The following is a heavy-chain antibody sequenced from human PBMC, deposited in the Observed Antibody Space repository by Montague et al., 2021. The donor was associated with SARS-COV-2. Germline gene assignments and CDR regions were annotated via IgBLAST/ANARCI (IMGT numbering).Heavy chain of an antibody. CDR2: IYYSGTT. J-gene: IGHJ6*02. CDR1: GGPVNSGGYY. CDR3: ARDRTADDYDDYATVGYATSYCIDV. V-gene: IGHV4-61*08. D-gene: IGHD4-17*01. Sequence: SETLSLTGTVSGGPVNSGGYYWSWIRQPPGKGLEWIGNIYYSGTTNYNPSLKSRVTISVDTSKNQFSLKLSSVTAADTAVYYCARDRTADDYDDYATVGYATSYCIDVWGQGTTVTVSS.